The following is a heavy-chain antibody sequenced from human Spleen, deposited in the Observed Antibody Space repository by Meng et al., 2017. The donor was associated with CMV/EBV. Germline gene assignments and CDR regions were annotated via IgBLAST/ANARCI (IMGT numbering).Heavy chain of an antibody. CDR3: ARDVGYGDFDF. CDR1: GFTFTSYA. J-gene: IGHJ4*02. Sequence: FCAASGFTFTSYAMHWVRQAPGKGLEWVAVISYDGSNKYYADSVKGRFTISRDNSKNTVYLQMNSLRAEDTAVFYCARDVGYGDFDFWGQGTLVTVSS. V-gene: IGHV3-30-3*01. D-gene: IGHD4-17*01. CDR2: ISYDGSNK.